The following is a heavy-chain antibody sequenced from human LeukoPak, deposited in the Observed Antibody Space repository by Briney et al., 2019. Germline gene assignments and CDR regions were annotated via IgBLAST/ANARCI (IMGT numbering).Heavy chain of an antibody. V-gene: IGHV1-46*01. Sequence: ASVKVSCKASGYTFTSYDINWVRQAPGQGLEWMGIVNPSDGSTSYAQKFQGRVTMTRDTSTSTVYMELTSLRSEDTAVYYCARDRRYSNGWAGATDYWGQGTLVTVSS. CDR1: GYTFTSYD. J-gene: IGHJ4*02. D-gene: IGHD6-25*01. CDR2: VNPSDGST. CDR3: ARDRRYSNGWAGATDY.